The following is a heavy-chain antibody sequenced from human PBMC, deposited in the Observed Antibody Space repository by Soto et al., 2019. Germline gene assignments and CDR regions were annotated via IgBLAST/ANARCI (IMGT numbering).Heavy chain of an antibody. V-gene: IGHV1-8*01. D-gene: IGHD4-17*01. CDR1: GYTFTSYD. CDR3: AXTLYGDNVDY. Sequence: QVQLVQSGAEVKKPGASVKVSCKASGYTFTSYDINWVRQATGQGLEWMGWMNPNSGNTGYAQKFQGRVTMTRNTXXSXXXXXXXSLXXXXTXVYXXAXTLYGDNVDYWGQGTLVTVSS. J-gene: IGHJ4*02. CDR2: MNPNSGNT.